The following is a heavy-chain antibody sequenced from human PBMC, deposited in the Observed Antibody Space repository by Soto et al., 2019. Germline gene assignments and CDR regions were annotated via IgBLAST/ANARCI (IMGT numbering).Heavy chain of an antibody. J-gene: IGHJ3*02. V-gene: IGHV4-59*01. CDR3: ARDLGIHDAFDI. D-gene: IGHD1-20*01. Sequence: QVQLQASGPGLVKPSETLSLTCTCSGGSIISYYWRWIRQHPGKGLEWIWYIYYSGITNYNPSLKRRVAISVDTSKNQFSLKLSSVTAADTAVYYGARDLGIHDAFDIWGQGTMVTVSS. CDR1: GGSIISYY. CDR2: IYYSGIT.